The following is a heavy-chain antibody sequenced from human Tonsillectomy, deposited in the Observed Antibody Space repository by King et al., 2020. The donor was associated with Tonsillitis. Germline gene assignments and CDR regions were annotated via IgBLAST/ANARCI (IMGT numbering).Heavy chain of an antibody. CDR2: IRGSGGRT. V-gene: IGHV3-23*04. CDR1: GVTFSSYA. Sequence: VQLVESGGGLVQHGGSLRLSCAASGVTFSSYAMSWVRQAPGQGLEWVSAIRGSGGRTYYAYSLKGRFTISRDNSKHTLYLQMKSLRAEDTAVYYCAKDLGWELRGSHIHWGQGTLVTVSS. CDR3: AKDLGWELRGSHIH. D-gene: IGHD1-26*01. J-gene: IGHJ4*02.